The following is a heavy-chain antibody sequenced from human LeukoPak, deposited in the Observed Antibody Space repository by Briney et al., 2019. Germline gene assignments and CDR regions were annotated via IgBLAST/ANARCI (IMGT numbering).Heavy chain of an antibody. J-gene: IGHJ4*02. V-gene: IGHV1-18*01. D-gene: IGHD4-17*01. CDR2: ISAYNGNT. CDR3: ARAPTVVTPFDY. Sequence: ASVKVCCKASGYTFTSYGISWVRQAPGQGLEWMGWISAYNGNTNYAQKLQGRVTMTTDTSTSTAYMELRSLRSDDTAVYYCARAPTVVTPFDYWGQGTLVTVSS. CDR1: GYTFTSYG.